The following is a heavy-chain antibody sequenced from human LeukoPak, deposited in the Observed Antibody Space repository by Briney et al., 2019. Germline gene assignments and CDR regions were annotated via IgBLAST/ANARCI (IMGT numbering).Heavy chain of an antibody. CDR1: GGSISSGDYY. V-gene: IGHV4-30-4*01. CDR3: ARALLAAAGTPWYFDC. CDR2: IYYSGST. D-gene: IGHD6-13*01. J-gene: IGHJ4*02. Sequence: SETLSLTCTVSGGSISSGDYYWSWIRQPPGKGLEWIGYIYYSGSTYYNPSLKSRVTISVDTSKNQFSLKLSSVTAADTAVYYCARALLAAAGTPWYFDCWGQGTLVTVSS.